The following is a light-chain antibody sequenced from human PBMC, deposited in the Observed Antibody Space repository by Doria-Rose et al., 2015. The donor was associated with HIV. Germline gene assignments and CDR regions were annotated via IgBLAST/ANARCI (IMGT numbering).Light chain of an antibody. J-gene: IGKJ1*01. CDR2: KAS. CDR1: QSAGDW. V-gene: IGKV1-5*03. Sequence: TQSPSTLSASVGDRVTITCRASQSAGDWLAWYQQKAGKAPKLLIYKASTLDSGVPSGFSGSGSGTHFTLTISSLQPDDFAIYYCQHYNSFSRTFGQGTKVEIK. CDR3: QHYNSFSRT.